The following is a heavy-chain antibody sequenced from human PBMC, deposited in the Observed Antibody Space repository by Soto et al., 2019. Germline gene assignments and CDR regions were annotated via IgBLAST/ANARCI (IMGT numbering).Heavy chain of an antibody. CDR2: FIPVYRTL. CDR1: GGSFGNSA. V-gene: IGHV1-69*01. CDR3: ATGVIWIGYFTLDS. J-gene: IGHJ4*02. Sequence: QVLLVQSGAEVKKPGSSVKISCKASGGSFGNSAINWVRQTPGQGLEWLGGFIPVYRTLNYAQKFQGRVTITADESTGTAYMTLSSLASNDTAVYYCATGVIWIGYFTLDSWGQVTRVTVSS. D-gene: IGHD3-3*01.